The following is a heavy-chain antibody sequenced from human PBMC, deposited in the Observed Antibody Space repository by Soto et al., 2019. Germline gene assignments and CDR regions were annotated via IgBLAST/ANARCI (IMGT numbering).Heavy chain of an antibody. CDR1: GFTFSSYS. D-gene: IGHD4-17*01. V-gene: IGHV3-21*01. CDR3: ARHLDYGDDSAFDY. J-gene: IGHJ4*02. CDR2: ISSSSSYI. Sequence: GGSLRLSCAASGFTFSSYSMNWVRQAPGKGLEWVSSISSSSSYIYYADSVKGRFTISRDNAKNSLYLQMNSLRAEDTAVYYCARHLDYGDDSAFDYWGQGTLVTVSS.